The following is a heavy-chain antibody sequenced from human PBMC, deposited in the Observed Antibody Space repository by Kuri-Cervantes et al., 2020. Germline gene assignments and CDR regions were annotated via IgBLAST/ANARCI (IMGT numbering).Heavy chain of an antibody. CDR1: GFTFSSYW. V-gene: IGHV3-74*01. J-gene: IGHJ3*02. CDR2: INSDGSST. Sequence: GGSLRLSCAASGFTFSSYWMHWVRQAPGKGLVWVSRINSDGSSTSYADYVKGRFTISRDNAKNTLYPQMNSLRAEDAAVYYCARDVRRPGAFDIWGQGTMVTVSS. D-gene: IGHD1-14*01. CDR3: ARDVRRPGAFDI.